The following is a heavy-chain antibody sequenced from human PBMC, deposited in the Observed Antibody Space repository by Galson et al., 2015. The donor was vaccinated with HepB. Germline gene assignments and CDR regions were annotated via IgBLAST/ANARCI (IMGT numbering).Heavy chain of an antibody. CDR3: AGVVGTIYYYGMDV. CDR2: TYYRAKWYN. CDR1: GDSVSNNNVA. J-gene: IGHJ6*02. Sequence: ISGDSVSNNNVAWNWIRQSPSRGLEWLGRTYYRAKWYNDYAVSVRGRITINPDTSKNQFSLQLNSVTHDDTAIYYCAGVVGTIYYYGMDVWGQGTTVTVSS. V-gene: IGHV6-1*01. D-gene: IGHD6-19*01.